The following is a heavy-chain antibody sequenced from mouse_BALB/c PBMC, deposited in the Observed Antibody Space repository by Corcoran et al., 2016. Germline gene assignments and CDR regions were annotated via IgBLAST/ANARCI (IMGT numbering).Heavy chain of an antibody. CDR3: ARPSGAYAMDY. D-gene: IGHD6-1*01. CDR1: GYTFTDYN. V-gene: IGHV1-18*01. CDR2: INPNYDST. J-gene: IGHJ4*01. Sequence: EVQLQQSGPELVKPGASVKISCKASGYTFTDYNMHWVKQSHGKSLEWIGDINPNYDSTSYNQKFKEKATLTVDKSSSTAYMELRSLTSEDTAVDYWARPSGAYAMDYWGQGTSVTVSS.